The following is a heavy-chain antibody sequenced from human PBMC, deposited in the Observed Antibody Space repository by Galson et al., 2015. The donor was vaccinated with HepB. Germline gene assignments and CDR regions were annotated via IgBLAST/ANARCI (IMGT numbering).Heavy chain of an antibody. J-gene: IGHJ4*02. CDR1: GFTFCNYW. CDR2: IKTDGTST. Sequence: SLRLSCAASGFTFCNYWMQWGRHAPGEGLVWGARIKTDGTSTNYADSVKGRFTISRDNAKNTLYLQMSSLGDEDTALYYCARAGFCSGDCYKGFDCWGQGTLVTVSS. CDR3: ARAGFCSGDCYKGFDC. D-gene: IGHD2-21*02. V-gene: IGHV3-74*01.